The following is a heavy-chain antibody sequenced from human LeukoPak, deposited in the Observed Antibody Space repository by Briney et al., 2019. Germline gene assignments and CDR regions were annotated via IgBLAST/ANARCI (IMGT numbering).Heavy chain of an antibody. D-gene: IGHD3-22*01. CDR2: IYTSGST. Sequence: PSETLSLTCTVSGDSISSGDYYWSWIRQPAGKGLEWIGRIYTSGSTNYNPSLKSRVTISVDTSKNQFSLKLTSVTAADTAVYYCARGPYKYDGSGAFDIWGQGTMVTVS. CDR3: ARGPYKYDGSGAFDI. J-gene: IGHJ3*02. CDR1: GDSISSGDYY. V-gene: IGHV4-61*02.